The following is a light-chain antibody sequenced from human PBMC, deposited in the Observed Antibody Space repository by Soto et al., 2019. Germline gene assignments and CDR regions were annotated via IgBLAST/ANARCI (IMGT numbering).Light chain of an antibody. CDR2: LNSDGSH. CDR1: SGHSSYA. CDR3: HTWGTGIQV. Sequence: QPVLTQSPSASASLGASVKLTCTLSSGHSSYAIAWHQQQPEKGPRYLMKLNSDGSHSKGDGIPDRFSGSSSGAERYLTISSLQSEDEADYYCHTWGTGIQVFGGGTKLTFL. J-gene: IGLJ2*01. V-gene: IGLV4-69*01.